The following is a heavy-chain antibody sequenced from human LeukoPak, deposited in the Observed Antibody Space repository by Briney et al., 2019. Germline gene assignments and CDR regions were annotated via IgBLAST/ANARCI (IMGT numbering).Heavy chain of an antibody. CDR3: AVTYYDYVWGNRNWFDP. J-gene: IGHJ5*02. D-gene: IGHD3-16*01. CDR1: GGTFSGYA. V-gene: IGHV1-69*13. Sequence: ASVTVSCTASGGTFSGYAMSWVRQAPGQGLEWMGGIIPIFGTANYAKKFQGRVTITADESTSTAYMELSSLRSEDTAVYYCAVTYYDYVWGNRNWFDPWGQGTLVTVSS. CDR2: IIPIFGTA.